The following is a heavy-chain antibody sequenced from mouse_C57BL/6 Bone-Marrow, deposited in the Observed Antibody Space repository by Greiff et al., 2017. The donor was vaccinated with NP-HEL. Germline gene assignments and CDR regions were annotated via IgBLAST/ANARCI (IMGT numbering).Heavy chain of an antibody. V-gene: IGHV1-5*01. J-gene: IGHJ4*01. D-gene: IGHD1-1*01. Sequence: VQLKQSGTVLARPGASVKMSCKTSGYTFTSYWMHWVKQRPGQGLEWIGAIYPGNSDTSYNQKFKGKAKLTAVTSASTAYMELSSLTNEDSAVYYCTRITTVVGPYYYAMDYWGQGTSVTVSS. CDR1: GYTFTSYW. CDR2: IYPGNSDT. CDR3: TRITTVVGPYYYAMDY.